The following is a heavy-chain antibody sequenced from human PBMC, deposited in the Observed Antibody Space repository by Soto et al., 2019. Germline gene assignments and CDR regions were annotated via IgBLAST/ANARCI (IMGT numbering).Heavy chain of an antibody. J-gene: IGHJ4*02. D-gene: IGHD6-19*01. CDR2: ISGSGGST. CDR3: AKDGGSGWFSFDY. CDR1: GFTFSSYA. Sequence: EVQLLESGGGLVQPGGSLRLSCAASGFTFSSYAMSWVRQAPGKGLEWVSAISGSGGSTYYADSLKGRFTISRDNSKNTLYLQMNSRRAEDTAVYYCAKDGGSGWFSFDYWGQGTLVTVSS. V-gene: IGHV3-23*01.